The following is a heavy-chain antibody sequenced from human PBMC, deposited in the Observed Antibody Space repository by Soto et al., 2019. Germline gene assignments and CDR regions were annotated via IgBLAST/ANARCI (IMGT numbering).Heavy chain of an antibody. Sequence: SETLSLTCTVSGGSISSGANYWSWVRQGPGKGLEWIGNIYYSGSTYYNPSLKSRVTISVDTSKNQFSLKLSSVTAADTAVYYCDRDKGRVDYWGQGTLVTVSS. J-gene: IGHJ4*02. CDR3: DRDKGRVDY. CDR1: GGSISSGANY. CDR2: IYYSGST. V-gene: IGHV4-30-4*08.